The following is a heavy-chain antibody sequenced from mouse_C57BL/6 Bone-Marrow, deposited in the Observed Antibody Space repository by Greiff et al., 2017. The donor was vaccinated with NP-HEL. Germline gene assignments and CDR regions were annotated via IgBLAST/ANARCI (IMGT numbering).Heavy chain of an antibody. CDR1: GFTFSSYA. CDR2: ISDGGSYT. J-gene: IGHJ4*01. D-gene: IGHD2-4*01. V-gene: IGHV5-4*01. Sequence: VQLVESGGGLVKPGGSLKLSCAASGFTFSSYAMSWVRQTPEKRLEWVATISDGGSYTYYPDNVKGRFTISRDNAKNNLYLQMSHLKSEDTAMYYCARVYDYDEGSYAMDYWGQGTSVTVSS. CDR3: ARVYDYDEGSYAMDY.